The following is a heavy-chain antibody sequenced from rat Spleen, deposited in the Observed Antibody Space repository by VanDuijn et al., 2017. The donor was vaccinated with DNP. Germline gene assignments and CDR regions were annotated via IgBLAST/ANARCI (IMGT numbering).Heavy chain of an antibody. D-gene: IGHD1-10*01. V-gene: IGHV5-7*01. CDR2: ISYNGGTP. CDR3: ARHRTTSPYYYAMDA. Sequence: EVLLVESDGGLVQPGRSLKLSCAVSGFTFSDYYMAWVRQAPAKGLEWVATISYNGGTPYYRDSVKGRFTISRDNAKSTLYLQMDSLRSEDTATYYCARHRTTSPYYYAMDAWGQGTSVTVSS. CDR1: GFTFSDYY. J-gene: IGHJ4*01.